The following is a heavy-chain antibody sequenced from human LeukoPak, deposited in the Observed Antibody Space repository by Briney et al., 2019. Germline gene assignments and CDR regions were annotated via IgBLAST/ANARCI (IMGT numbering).Heavy chain of an antibody. D-gene: IGHD7-27*01. CDR2: ITPDSGGT. V-gene: IGHV1-2*02. CDR3: ARELGINAFDI. CDR1: GYTFTINH. Sequence: ASVKVSFKASGYTFTINHIYWVRQAPGQGLEFLGWITPDSGGTNYAQRFQGRVTMTRDTSISTAYMELISLTSDDTAVYFCARELGINAFDIWGQGTMVTVSS. J-gene: IGHJ3*02.